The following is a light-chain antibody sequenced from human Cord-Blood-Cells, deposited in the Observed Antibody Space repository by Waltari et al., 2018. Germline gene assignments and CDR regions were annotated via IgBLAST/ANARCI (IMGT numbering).Light chain of an antibody. CDR2: EGS. V-gene: IGLV2-23*01. CDR1: SSDVGSYNH. CDR3: CSYAGSSTLV. J-gene: IGLJ2*01. Sequence: QSALTQPASVSGSPGQPITIPCTGTSSDVGSYNHVSWYQQPPGKAPKLMIYEGSKRPSGVSNRFSGSKSGNTASLTISGLQAEDEADYYCCSYAGSSTLVFGGGTKLTVL.